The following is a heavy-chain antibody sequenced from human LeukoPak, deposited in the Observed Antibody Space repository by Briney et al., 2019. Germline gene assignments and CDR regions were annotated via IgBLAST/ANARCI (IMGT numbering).Heavy chain of an antibody. CDR1: GYTFTDYY. CDR2: VDPADGEV. J-gene: IGHJ6*03. V-gene: IGHV1-69-2*01. CDR3: ARNVRQPYRDYYYYYMDV. D-gene: IGHD1-1*01. Sequence: ASVKVSCKASGYTFTDYYMHWLQQAPGKGLEWMGRVDPADGEVAYAEKFQGRVTITADPSRATAYMELASLRSEDTAVYYCARNVRQPYRDYYYYYMDVWGKGTTVTVSS.